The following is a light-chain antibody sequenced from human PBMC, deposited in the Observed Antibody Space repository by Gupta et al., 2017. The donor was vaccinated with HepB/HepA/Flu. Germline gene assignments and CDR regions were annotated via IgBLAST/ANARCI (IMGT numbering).Light chain of an antibody. CDR3: QAWDSTTVI. Sequence: YDLTQPPPVSVCPGPPARIPCSGSKLGNNYVCWYQQNPGQPPVLVIFWDNKRPAGIPERFSGSNSRNTATLTISGTQTIDEADYYCQAWDSTTVIFGGGTRLSVL. V-gene: IGLV3-1*01. J-gene: IGLJ2*01. CDR2: WDN. CDR1: KLGNNY.